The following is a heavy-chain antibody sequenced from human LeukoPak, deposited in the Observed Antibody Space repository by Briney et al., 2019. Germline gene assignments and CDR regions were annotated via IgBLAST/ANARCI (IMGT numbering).Heavy chain of an antibody. D-gene: IGHD3-10*01. CDR1: GGTFSSYA. CDR2: IIPILGIA. Sequence: SVKVSCRASGGTFSSYAISWVRQAPGQGLEWMGRIIPILGIANYAQKFQGRVTITADKSTSTAYMELSSLRSEDTAVYYCARGAYYYGSGTLYNWFDPWGQGTLVTVSS. CDR3: ARGAYYYGSGTLYNWFDP. V-gene: IGHV1-69*04. J-gene: IGHJ5*02.